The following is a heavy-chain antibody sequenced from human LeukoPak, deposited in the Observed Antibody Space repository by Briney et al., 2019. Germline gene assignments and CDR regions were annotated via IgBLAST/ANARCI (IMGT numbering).Heavy chain of an antibody. J-gene: IGHJ4*02. CDR1: GGSFSGYY. Sequence: SETLSLTCAVFGGSFSGYYRSWIRQPPGKGLEWIGEINHSGSTNYNPSLQSRATISVDTSKTQFSLKLSSVTAADTAVYYCTRGAWAPRFFDGGQGTLVTVSS. CDR3: TRGAWAPRFFD. D-gene: IGHD3/OR15-3a*01. CDR2: INHSGST. V-gene: IGHV4-34*01.